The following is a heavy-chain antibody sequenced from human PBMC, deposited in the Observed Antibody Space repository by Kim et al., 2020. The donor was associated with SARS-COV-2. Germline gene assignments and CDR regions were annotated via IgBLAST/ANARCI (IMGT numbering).Heavy chain of an antibody. Sequence: SETLSLTCTVSGGSISSGGYYWSWIRQHPGKGLEWIGYIYYSGSTYYNPSLKSRVTISVDTSKNQFSLKLSSVTAADTAVYYCARDRSSTSSRHDAFDIWGQGTMVTVSS. V-gene: IGHV4-31*03. CDR1: GGSISSGGYY. CDR3: ARDRSSTSSRHDAFDI. CDR2: IYYSGST. D-gene: IGHD2-2*01. J-gene: IGHJ3*02.